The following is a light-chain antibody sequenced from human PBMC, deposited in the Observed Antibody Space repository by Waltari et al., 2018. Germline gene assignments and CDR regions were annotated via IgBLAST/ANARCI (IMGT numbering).Light chain of an antibody. Sequence: SYVVTQPPSVSVAPGETATITCGGANIGTYSVHWYQQEAGQDPVLAFFYDSDRPPGIPQRFPGSTSGNTATLTISRVEAGDEASYYCHVWHPDVDPGVFGTGTEVTVL. V-gene: IGLV3-21*04. CDR1: NIGTYS. CDR2: YDS. J-gene: IGLJ1*01. CDR3: HVWHPDVDPGV.